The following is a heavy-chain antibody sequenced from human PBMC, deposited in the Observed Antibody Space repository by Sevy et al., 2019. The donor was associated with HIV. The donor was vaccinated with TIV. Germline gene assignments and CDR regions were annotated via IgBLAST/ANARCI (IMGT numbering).Heavy chain of an antibody. J-gene: IGHJ6*02. CDR2: ISYDGSNK. V-gene: IGHV3-30*18. CDR3: AKDRVSYIVVVPAAISYGMDV. D-gene: IGHD2-2*01. Sequence: GGSLRLSCAASGFTFSSYGMHWVRQAPGKGLEWVAVISYDGSNKYYADSVKGRFTISRDNSKNTLYLQMNSLRAEDTAVYYCAKDRVSYIVVVPAAISYGMDVWGQGTTVTVSS. CDR1: GFTFSSYG.